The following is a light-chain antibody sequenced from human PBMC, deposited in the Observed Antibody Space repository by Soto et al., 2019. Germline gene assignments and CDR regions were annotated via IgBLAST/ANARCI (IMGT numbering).Light chain of an antibody. Sequence: EIVLTQSPGTLSLSPGERATLSCRASQSITSNSLAWYQLKPGQAPRLLIYGASSRATGIPDRFSGSGSGTDFTLTISRLEPEDFAVYYCQQSGNSPRTFGQGTNLEI. CDR2: GAS. V-gene: IGKV3-20*01. CDR3: QQSGNSPRT. CDR1: QSITSNS. J-gene: IGKJ2*01.